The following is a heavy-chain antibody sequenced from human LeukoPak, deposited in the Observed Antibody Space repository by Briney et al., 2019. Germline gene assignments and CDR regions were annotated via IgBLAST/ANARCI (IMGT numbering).Heavy chain of an antibody. Sequence: SETLSLTCAVSGDSISGGNYWGWIRRPPGKGLEWIGSMYHSGNTYYNPSLKSRVAISVDTSKNQFSLKLNSVTAADTAVYYCARHIVATGLNWLDPWGQGTLVTVSS. J-gene: IGHJ5*02. CDR1: GDSISGGNY. CDR3: ARHIVATGLNWLDP. V-gene: IGHV4-38-2*01. CDR2: MYHSGNT. D-gene: IGHD2-15*01.